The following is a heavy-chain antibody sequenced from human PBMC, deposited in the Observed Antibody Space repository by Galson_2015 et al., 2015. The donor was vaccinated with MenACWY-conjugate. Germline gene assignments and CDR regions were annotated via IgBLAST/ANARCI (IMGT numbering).Heavy chain of an antibody. Sequence: SETLSLTCTVSGGSISGYYWSWIRQPPGNGLEWIGYIYYSGNTNYNPSLKSRVAISVDTSKNQSSLKLKSVTAADTAVYYCARSDSGSYAVYYYYGMDVWGQGTTVTVSS. CDR1: GGSISGYY. CDR2: IYYSGNT. J-gene: IGHJ6*02. CDR3: ARSDSGSYAVYYYYGMDV. V-gene: IGHV4-59*01. D-gene: IGHD1-26*01.